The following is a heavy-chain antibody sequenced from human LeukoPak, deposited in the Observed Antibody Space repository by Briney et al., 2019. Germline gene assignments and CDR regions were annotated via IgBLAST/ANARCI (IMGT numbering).Heavy chain of an antibody. CDR1: GGSFSGYY. D-gene: IGHD4-17*01. CDR2: INHSGST. Sequence: SETLSLTCSVYGGSFSGYYWIWIRQPPGKGLEWIGEINHSGSTNYNPSLKSRVTISVDTSKNQFSLKLSSVTAADTAVYYCARPATVVTGSGFDYWGQGTLVTVSS. J-gene: IGHJ4*02. V-gene: IGHV4-34*01. CDR3: ARPATVVTGSGFDY.